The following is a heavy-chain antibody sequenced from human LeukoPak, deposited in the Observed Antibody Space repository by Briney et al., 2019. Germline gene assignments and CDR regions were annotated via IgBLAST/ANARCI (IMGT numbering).Heavy chain of an antibody. CDR2: INPNSGGT. CDR3: TTYYYDSSGYYPAGW. J-gene: IGHJ4*02. Sequence: ASVKVSCKASGYTFTGYYMHWVRQAPGQGLEWMGWINPNSGGTNYAQKFQGRVTMTRDTSISTAYMELSRLRSGDTAVYYCTTYYYDSSGYYPAGWWGQGTLVTVSS. V-gene: IGHV1-2*02. D-gene: IGHD3-22*01. CDR1: GYTFTGYY.